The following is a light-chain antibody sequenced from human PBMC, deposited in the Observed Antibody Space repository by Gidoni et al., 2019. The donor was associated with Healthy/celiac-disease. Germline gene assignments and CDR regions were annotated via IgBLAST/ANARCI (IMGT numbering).Light chain of an antibody. V-gene: IGKV1-39*01. CDR3: QQSYSTLPLT. Sequence: DIQMTQSPSSLSASVGDRVTITCRASQSISSYLNWYQQKPGNAPKLLLYAASSLQSGVPSRFSGSGGGTDVTLTISSLQPEDFATYYCQQSYSTLPLTFGGGTKVEIK. CDR1: QSISSY. J-gene: IGKJ4*01. CDR2: AAS.